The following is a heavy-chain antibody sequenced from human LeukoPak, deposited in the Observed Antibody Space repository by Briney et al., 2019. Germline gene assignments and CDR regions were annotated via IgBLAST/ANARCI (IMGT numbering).Heavy chain of an antibody. Sequence: SETLSLTCAVSGGSISSCGYSWRWIRQPPGKGLEWIGYIYHSGSTYYNPSLKSRVTISVDRSKNQFSLKLSSVTAADTAVYYCARDHGPTDDAFDIWGQGTMVTVSS. D-gene: IGHD4/OR15-4a*01. J-gene: IGHJ3*02. V-gene: IGHV4-30-2*01. CDR1: GGSISSCGYS. CDR3: ARDHGPTDDAFDI. CDR2: IYHSGST.